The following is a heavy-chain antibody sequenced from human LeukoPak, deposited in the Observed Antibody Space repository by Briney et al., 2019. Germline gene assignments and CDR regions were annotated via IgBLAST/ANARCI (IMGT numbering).Heavy chain of an antibody. CDR3: ARPLYDFWSGYLYY. CDR2: INPNSGGT. V-gene: IGHV1-2*06. D-gene: IGHD3-3*01. J-gene: IGHJ4*02. CDR1: GYTFTGYY. Sequence: ASVKVSCKASGYTFTGYYMHWVRQAPGQGLEWMGRINPNSGGTNYAQKFQGRVTMTRDMSISTAYMELSRLRSDDTAVYYCARPLYDFWSGYLYYWGQGTLVTVSS.